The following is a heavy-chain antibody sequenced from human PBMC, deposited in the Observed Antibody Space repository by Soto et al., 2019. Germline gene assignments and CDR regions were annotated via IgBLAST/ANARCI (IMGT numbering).Heavy chain of an antibody. CDR3: ARGTHYDFWSGYSVDYGMDV. V-gene: IGHV1-2*02. CDR1: GYTFTGYY. D-gene: IGHD3-3*01. Sequence: EASVKVSCKASGYTFTGYYMHWVRQAPGQGLEWMGWINPNSGGTNYAQKFQGRVTMTRDTSISTAYMELSRLRSDDTAVYYCARGTHYDFWSGYSVDYGMDVWGQGTTVTVSS. J-gene: IGHJ6*02. CDR2: INPNSGGT.